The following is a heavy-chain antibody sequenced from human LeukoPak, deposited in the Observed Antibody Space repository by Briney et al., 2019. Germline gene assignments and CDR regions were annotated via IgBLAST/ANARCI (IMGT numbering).Heavy chain of an antibody. D-gene: IGHD5-24*01. CDR2: IYYSGSA. CDR3: ARAQSDGYNLRLYYGMDV. V-gene: IGHV4-59*12. J-gene: IGHJ6*02. Sequence: SETLSLTCTVSGGSISSYYWSWLRQPPGKGLEWVGYIYYSGSANYNPSLTSRLTISVDTSKNQLSLKLSSVTAADTAVYYCARAQSDGYNLRLYYGMDVWGQGTTVTVSS. CDR1: GGSISSYY.